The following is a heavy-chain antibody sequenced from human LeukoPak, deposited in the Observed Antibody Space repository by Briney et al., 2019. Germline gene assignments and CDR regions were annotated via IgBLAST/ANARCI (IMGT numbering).Heavy chain of an antibody. D-gene: IGHD3-22*01. J-gene: IGHJ4*02. CDR2: ISWNSGSI. CDR1: GFTFDDYA. Sequence: GRSLRLSCAASGFTFDDYAMYWVRQAPGKGLEWVSGISWNSGSIGYADSVKGRFTISRDNAKNSLYLQMNSLRAEDTALYYCAAALGYYDSSGPVDYWGQGTLVTVSS. CDR3: AAALGYYDSSGPVDY. V-gene: IGHV3-9*01.